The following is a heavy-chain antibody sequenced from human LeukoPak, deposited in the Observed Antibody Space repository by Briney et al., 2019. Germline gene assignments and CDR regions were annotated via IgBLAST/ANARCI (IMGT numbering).Heavy chain of an antibody. D-gene: IGHD6-13*01. J-gene: IGHJ4*02. CDR3: AKRTSGSSWYSSDY. Sequence: GGSLRLSCAASGFTFSSYWMHWVRQAPGKGLVWVSRINSDGSTTTYADSVKGRFTISRDNSKNTLYLQMNSLRAEDTAVYYCAKRTSGSSWYSSDYWGQGTLVTVSS. CDR2: INSDGSTT. CDR1: GFTFSSYW. V-gene: IGHV3-74*01.